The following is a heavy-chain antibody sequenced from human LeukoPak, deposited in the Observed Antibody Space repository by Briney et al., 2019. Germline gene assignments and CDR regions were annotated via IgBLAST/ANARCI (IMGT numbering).Heavy chain of an antibody. J-gene: IGHJ4*02. Sequence: GASVKVSCKASGYTFTSYDINWVRQATGQGLEWMGWMNPNSGNTGYAQKFQGRVTITRNTSISTAYMELSSLRSEDTAVYYCARGPAPSCDFWSGYCYYWGQGTLVTVSS. CDR3: ARGPAPSCDFWSGYCYY. CDR1: GYTFTSYD. D-gene: IGHD3-3*01. CDR2: MNPNSGNT. V-gene: IGHV1-8*03.